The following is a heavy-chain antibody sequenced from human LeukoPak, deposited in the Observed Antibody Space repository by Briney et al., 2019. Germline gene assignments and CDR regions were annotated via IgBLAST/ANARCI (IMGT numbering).Heavy chain of an antibody. CDR3: ARDRFLERGNWFDP. CDR2: ISGSGGST. J-gene: IGHJ5*02. V-gene: IGHV3-23*01. D-gene: IGHD3-3*01. Sequence: PGGSLRLSCAASGFTFSSYAMSWVRQAPGKGLEWVSAISGSGGSTYYADSVKGRFTISRDNSKNTLYLQMNSLRAEDTAVYYCARDRFLERGNWFDPWGQGTLVTVSS. CDR1: GFTFSSYA.